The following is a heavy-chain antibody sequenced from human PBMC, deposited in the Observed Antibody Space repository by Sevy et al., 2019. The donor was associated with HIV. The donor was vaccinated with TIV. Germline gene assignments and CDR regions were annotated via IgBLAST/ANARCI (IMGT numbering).Heavy chain of an antibody. Sequence: SETLSLTCSVSGDSISSSHWWSWVRQTPGKGLEWIGDMYHRGTTNYNPSLKSRVIISVDKSKNQFSLKLTFVTAADTAVYYCAAAAGTDVLGYYFGSWGQGTLVTVSS. CDR3: AAAAGTDVLGYYFGS. CDR2: MYHRGTT. D-gene: IGHD6-25*01. CDR1: GDSISSSHW. V-gene: IGHV4-4*02. J-gene: IGHJ4*02.